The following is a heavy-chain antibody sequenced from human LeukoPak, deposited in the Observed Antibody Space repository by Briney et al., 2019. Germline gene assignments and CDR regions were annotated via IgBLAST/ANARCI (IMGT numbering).Heavy chain of an antibody. CDR3: ARGHYNRNYFDY. V-gene: IGHV3-64*01. CDR2: ISSNGGST. Sequence: GGSLRLSCAASGFTFSSYAMHWVRQAPGKGLEYVSAISSNGGSTYYANSVKGRFTISRDNSKNTLYLQMGSLRAADMAVYYCARGHYNRNYFDYWGQGTLVTVSS. J-gene: IGHJ4*02. CDR1: GFTFSSYA. D-gene: IGHD1-14*01.